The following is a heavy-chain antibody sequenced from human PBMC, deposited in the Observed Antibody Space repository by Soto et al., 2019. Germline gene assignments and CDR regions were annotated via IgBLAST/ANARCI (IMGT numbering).Heavy chain of an antibody. Sequence: QVQLQESGPGLVKPSETLSLTCTVSGSSINNHYWSWIRQPPGKGLEWLGYVYYNGITNYNPSLKSRVTMSVDTSKNQVSLNLTSLTAADTATYYCARANWYSEYWGQGIPVTVSS. V-gene: IGHV4-59*11. CDR3: ARANWYSEY. D-gene: IGHD7-27*01. J-gene: IGHJ4*02. CDR2: VYYNGIT. CDR1: GSSINNHY.